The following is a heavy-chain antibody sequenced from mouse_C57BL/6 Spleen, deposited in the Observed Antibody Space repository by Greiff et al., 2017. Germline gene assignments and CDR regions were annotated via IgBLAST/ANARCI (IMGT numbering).Heavy chain of an antibody. Sequence: VQLQQPGAELVRPGTSVKLSCKASGYTFTSYWMHWVKQRPGQGLGWIGVIDPSDSYTNYNQKFKGKATLTVDTSSSTAYMQLSSLTSEDSAVYYCARRPSSYYFDYWGQGTTLTVSS. CDR2: IDPSDSYT. V-gene: IGHV1-59*01. CDR1: GYTFTSYW. D-gene: IGHD1-1*01. CDR3: ARRPSSYYFDY. J-gene: IGHJ2*01.